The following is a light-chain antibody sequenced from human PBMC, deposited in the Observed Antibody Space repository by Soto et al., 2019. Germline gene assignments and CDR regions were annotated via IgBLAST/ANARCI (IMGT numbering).Light chain of an antibody. CDR2: HVT. CDR1: SNDVGTYNL. V-gene: IGLV2-23*02. CDR3: CSYAGSKWL. J-gene: IGLJ2*01. Sequence: QSALTQPASVSGSPGQSITISCTGTSNDVGTYNLVSWYQHHPGKAPKLIIDHVTDRPSGVSSRFSGSKSGNTASLTISGLQAHDEADYYCCSYAGSKWLFGGGTKVTVL.